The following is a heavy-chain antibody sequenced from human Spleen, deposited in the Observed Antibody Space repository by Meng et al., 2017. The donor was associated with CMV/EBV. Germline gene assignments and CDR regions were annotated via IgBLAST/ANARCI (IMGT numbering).Heavy chain of an antibody. CDR3: ARRRVVVIATHDAFDI. J-gene: IGHJ3*02. CDR1: GYSFTSYW. V-gene: IGHV5-51*01. Sequence: KVSCKGSGYSFTSYWIGWVRQMPGKGLEWMGIIYPGDSDTRYSPSFQGQVTISVDRSINTAYLQWNSLKASDTAMYYCARRRVVVIATHDAFDIWGQGTMVTVSS. CDR2: IYPGDSDT. D-gene: IGHD2-21*01.